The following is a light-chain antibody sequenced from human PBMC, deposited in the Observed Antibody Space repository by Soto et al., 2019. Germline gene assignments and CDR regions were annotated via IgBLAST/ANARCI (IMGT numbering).Light chain of an antibody. J-gene: IGKJ3*01. CDR3: QQYDNLPPLFT. CDR1: QGISSW. Sequence: DIQMTQSPSSVSASVGDRVTITCRASQGISSWLAWYQQKPGKAPKLLIYDASNLETGVPSRFSGSGSGTDFTFTISSLQPEDIATYYCQQYDNLPPLFTFGPGTKVDIK. CDR2: DAS. V-gene: IGKV1-33*01.